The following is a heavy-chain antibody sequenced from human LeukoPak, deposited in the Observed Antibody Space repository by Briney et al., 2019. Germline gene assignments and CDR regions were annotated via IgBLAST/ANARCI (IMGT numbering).Heavy chain of an antibody. J-gene: IGHJ3*02. CDR1: GGSMSDHY. V-gene: IGHV4-59*08. CDR3: VRHPPRDSSGNDAFDI. Sequence: PSETLSLTCTVSGGSMSDHYWSWIRQPPGQGLEWIAYIFPTGTTNYNPSLKSRVTISIDTPQNHFSLRLSSVTAADTAMYYCVRHPPRDSSGNDAFDIWGQGTMVTVSS. D-gene: IGHD6-19*01. CDR2: IFPTGTT.